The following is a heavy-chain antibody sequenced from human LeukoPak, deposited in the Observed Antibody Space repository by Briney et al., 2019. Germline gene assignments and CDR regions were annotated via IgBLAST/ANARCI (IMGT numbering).Heavy chain of an antibody. Sequence: GESLKISCKGSGYSFTLYWIALVRQMPGKGLEWRGIIYPGDSDTRYSPSFQGQVTISADKSISTAYLQGSSLTAWDTATYFCARHYYNDNTLLDFWGQGTLVTVSS. J-gene: IGHJ4*02. D-gene: IGHD3-22*01. CDR2: IYPGDSDT. CDR3: ARHYYNDNTLLDF. CDR1: GYSFTLYW. V-gene: IGHV5-51*01.